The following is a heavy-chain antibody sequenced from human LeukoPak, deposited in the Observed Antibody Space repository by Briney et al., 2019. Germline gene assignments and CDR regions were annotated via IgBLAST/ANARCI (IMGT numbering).Heavy chain of an antibody. J-gene: IGHJ4*02. CDR3: AREAIKDY. CDR2: ISSGSGTI. CDR1: GFTFSSHS. Sequence: GGSLRLSCEVSGFTFSSHSMNWVRQAPGKGLEWVSYISSGSGTIYYADSVKGRFTIARDDTKNSLYLQMSSLRDEDTAVYYCAREAIKDYWGQGTLVTVSS. V-gene: IGHV3-48*02.